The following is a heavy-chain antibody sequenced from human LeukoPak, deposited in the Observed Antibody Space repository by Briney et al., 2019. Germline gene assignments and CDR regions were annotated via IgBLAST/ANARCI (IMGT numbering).Heavy chain of an antibody. Sequence: GGSLRLSCAASGFAFSSHAMTWVRQAPGKGLEWVSAISISGDRTYYAHSVKGRFTISRDNAKNSLYLQMNSLRDEDTAVYYCARDQRYSSGWSYSPFDPWGQGTLVTVSS. D-gene: IGHD6-19*01. J-gene: IGHJ5*02. CDR1: GFAFSSHA. CDR3: ARDQRYSSGWSYSPFDP. V-gene: IGHV3-23*01. CDR2: ISISGDRT.